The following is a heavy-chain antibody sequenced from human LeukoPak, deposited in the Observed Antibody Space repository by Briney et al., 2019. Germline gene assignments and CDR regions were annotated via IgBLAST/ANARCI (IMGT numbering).Heavy chain of an antibody. CDR3: ARASLRLYYFDY. D-gene: IGHD2-15*01. J-gene: IGHJ4*02. V-gene: IGHV4-30-4*01. CDR2: IYYSGST. Sequence: SQTLSLTCTVSGGSISSGDYYWSWIRQPPGKGLEWIGCIYYSGSTYYNPSLKSRVTISVDTSKNQFSLKLSSVTAADTAVYYCARASLRLYYFDYWGQGTLVTVSS. CDR1: GGSISSGDYY.